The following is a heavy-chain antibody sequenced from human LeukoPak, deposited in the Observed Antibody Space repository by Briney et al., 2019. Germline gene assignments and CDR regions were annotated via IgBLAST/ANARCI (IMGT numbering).Heavy chain of an antibody. CDR1: GFTFSSYA. Sequence: GGSLRLSCAASGFTFSSYAMHWVRQAPGKWLEWVAVILYDGSNKYYADSVKGRFIISRDNSKNTLYLQMNSLRAEDTAVYYCARRERYLLHIDYWGQGTLVTVSS. D-gene: IGHD2-15*01. CDR2: ILYDGSNK. J-gene: IGHJ4*02. V-gene: IGHV3-30*04. CDR3: ARRERYLLHIDY.